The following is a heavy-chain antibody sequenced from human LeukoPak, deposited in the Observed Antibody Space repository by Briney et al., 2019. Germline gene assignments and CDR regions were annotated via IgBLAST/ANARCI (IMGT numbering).Heavy chain of an antibody. V-gene: IGHV1-18*01. CDR3: ARVDVVGATWPHFDY. D-gene: IGHD1-26*01. Sequence: GASVKVSCKASGYTFTSYGISWVRQAPGQGLEWMGWISAYNGNTNYAQKLQGRVTMTTDTSTSTAYMELRSLRSDDTAVYYCARVDVVGATWPHFDYWGQGTLVTVSS. J-gene: IGHJ4*02. CDR1: GYTFTSYG. CDR2: ISAYNGNT.